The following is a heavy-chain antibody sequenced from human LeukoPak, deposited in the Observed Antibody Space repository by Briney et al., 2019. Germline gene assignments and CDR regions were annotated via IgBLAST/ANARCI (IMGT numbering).Heavy chain of an antibody. J-gene: IGHJ4*02. Sequence: PGGSLRLSCAASGFTFSSYGMHWVRQAPGKGLEWVAVISYDGGNKYYADSVKGRFTISRDNSKNTLYLQMNSLRAEDTAVYYCAKARYGSGRSGCGYWGQGTLVTVSS. V-gene: IGHV3-30*18. CDR1: GFTFSSYG. CDR3: AKARYGSGRSGCGY. D-gene: IGHD3-10*01. CDR2: ISYDGGNK.